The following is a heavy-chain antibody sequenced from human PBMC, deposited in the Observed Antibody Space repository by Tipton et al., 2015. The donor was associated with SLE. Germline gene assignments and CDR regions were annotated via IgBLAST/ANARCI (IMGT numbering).Heavy chain of an antibody. V-gene: IGHV3-30-3*01. CDR1: GFTFSSYA. J-gene: IGHJ4*02. CDR3: AREWLLGPFDY. Sequence: SLRLSCAASGFTFSSYAMHWVRQPPGKGLEWVAVISYDGSNKYYADSVKGRFTISRDNSKNTLYLQMNSLRAEDTAVYYCAREWLLGPFDYWGQGTLVTVSS. D-gene: IGHD3-22*01. CDR2: ISYDGSNK.